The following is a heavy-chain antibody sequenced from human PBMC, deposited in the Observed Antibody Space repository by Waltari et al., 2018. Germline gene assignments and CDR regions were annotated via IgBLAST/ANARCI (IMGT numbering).Heavy chain of an antibody. V-gene: IGHV1-2*02. CDR3: ARDGGFDF. Sequence: FIDYYMHWVRQAPGQGLEWMGWINPSSGGAKYAQNFQGRVTMTRDTSSRTVYIELSRLTYDDTAMYYCARDGGFDFWGQGTLVGVSS. J-gene: IGHJ4*02. CDR1: FIDYY. CDR2: INPSSGGA. D-gene: IGHD2-15*01.